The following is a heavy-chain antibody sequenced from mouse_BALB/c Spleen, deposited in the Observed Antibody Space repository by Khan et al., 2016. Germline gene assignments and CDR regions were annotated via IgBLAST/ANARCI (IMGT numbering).Heavy chain of an antibody. V-gene: IGHV2-9*02. CDR3: VSELGGFAY. CDR1: GFSLTSYG. Sequence: QVQLKESGPGLVASSQSLSITCTVSGFSLTSYGIHWVRQPPGKGLEWLGVIWAGGGTNYDSALLSRLSINKDNSKSQLFLKMNSQQTDDTARYYCVSELGGFAYWGQGTLVTVSA. CDR2: IWAGGGT. J-gene: IGHJ3*01.